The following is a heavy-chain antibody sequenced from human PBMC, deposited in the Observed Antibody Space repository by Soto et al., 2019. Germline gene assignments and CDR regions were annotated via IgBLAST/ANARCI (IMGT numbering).Heavy chain of an antibody. V-gene: IGHV1-3*05. CDR2: INAGNGNT. J-gene: IGHJ4*02. CDR1: AYTFIRYA. CDR3: ARDGDRNGDYDY. D-gene: IGHD4-17*01. Sequence: QVQLVQSGAEEKKPGASVKVSCKASAYTFIRYAMHWVRQAPGQRLEWMGWINAGNGNTKYSQKFQDRVTITRDTSASTAYMELSSLGSEDTAVYYCARDGDRNGDYDYWGQGTLVTVSS.